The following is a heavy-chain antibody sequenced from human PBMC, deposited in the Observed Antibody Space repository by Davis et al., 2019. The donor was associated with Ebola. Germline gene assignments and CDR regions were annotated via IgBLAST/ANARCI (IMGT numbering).Heavy chain of an antibody. Sequence: MPSETLSLTCTVSGGSISTGEYYWSWIRQPPGEGLEWIWYIYYSWSTYYNPSLKSRVTMSVDTAKNQLPLRLSSVTAADTAVYYCARVNPTSQLLSTSHYGMDVWGPGTTVTVSS. V-gene: IGHV4-30-4*01. D-gene: IGHD2-2*01. CDR2: IYYSWST. CDR3: ARVNPTSQLLSTSHYGMDV. CDR1: GGSISTGEYY. J-gene: IGHJ6*02.